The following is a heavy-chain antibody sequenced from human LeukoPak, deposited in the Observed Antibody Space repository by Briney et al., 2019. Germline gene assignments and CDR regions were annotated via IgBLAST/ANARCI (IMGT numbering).Heavy chain of an antibody. D-gene: IGHD1-26*01. CDR2: INPSGGST. CDR3: ARASSIVGALYY. J-gene: IGHJ4*02. Sequence: ASVKVSCKASGYTFTGYYMHWVRQAPGQGLEWMGIINPSGGSTSYAQKFQGRVTMTRDTSTSTVYMELSSLRSEDTAVYYCARASSIVGALYYWGQGTLVTVSS. CDR1: GYTFTGYY. V-gene: IGHV1-46*01.